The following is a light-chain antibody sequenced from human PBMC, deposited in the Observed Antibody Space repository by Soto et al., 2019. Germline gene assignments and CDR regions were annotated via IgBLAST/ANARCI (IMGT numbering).Light chain of an antibody. V-gene: IGLV2-8*01. CDR1: SSDVGGHNY. J-gene: IGLJ1*01. Sequence: QSVLTQPPSASGSPGQSVTISCTGTSSDVGGHNYVSWYQQHPGKAPKLMIYEVSKRPSGVPDRFSGSKSGNTASLTVSGLQAEDEADYYCSSYAGSNNVFGTGTKLTVL. CDR2: EVS. CDR3: SSYAGSNNV.